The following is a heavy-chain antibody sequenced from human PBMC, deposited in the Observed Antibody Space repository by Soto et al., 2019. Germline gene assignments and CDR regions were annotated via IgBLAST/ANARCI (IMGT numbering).Heavy chain of an antibody. J-gene: IGHJ4*02. CDR1: GYTFTSYA. CDR2: INAGNGNT. V-gene: IGHV1-3*01. D-gene: IGHD3-22*01. CDR3: ARAPESARNYYDSSGYCPDY. Sequence: ASVKVSCKASGYTFTSYAMHWVRQAPGQRLEWMGWINAGNGNTKYSQKFQGRVTITRDTSASTAYMELSSLRSEDAAVYYCARAPESARNYYDSSGYCPDYWGQGTLVTVSS.